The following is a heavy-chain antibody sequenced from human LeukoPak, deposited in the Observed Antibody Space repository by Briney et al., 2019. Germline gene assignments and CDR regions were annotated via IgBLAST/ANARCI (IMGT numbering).Heavy chain of an antibody. J-gene: IGHJ4*02. CDR2: IYSGGST. D-gene: IGHD2-15*01. CDR3: ASSRYCSGGSCYFDY. CDR1: GFTVSSNY. Sequence: PGGSLRLSCAASGFTVSSNYMNWVRQAPGKGLEWGSVIYSGGSTYYGDSVKGRFTISRDNSKNTLYLQMNSLRAEDTAVYYCASSRYCSGGSCYFDYWGQGTLVTVSS. V-gene: IGHV3-53*01.